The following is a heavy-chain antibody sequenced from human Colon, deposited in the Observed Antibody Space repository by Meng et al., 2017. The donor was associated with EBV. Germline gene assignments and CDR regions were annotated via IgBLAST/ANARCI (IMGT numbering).Heavy chain of an antibody. Sequence: GTGPVSHAGSLSLTSCVSGGSIGSYYWSWIRHPPWKGLEWIGYIYYSGSTNYNPSLKSRVTISVDTSKNQFSLKLSSVTAADTAVYYCARHFINWFDPWGQGTLVTVSS. J-gene: IGHJ5*02. CDR1: GGSIGSYY. CDR2: IYYSGST. CDR3: ARHFINWFDP. V-gene: IGHV4-59*08.